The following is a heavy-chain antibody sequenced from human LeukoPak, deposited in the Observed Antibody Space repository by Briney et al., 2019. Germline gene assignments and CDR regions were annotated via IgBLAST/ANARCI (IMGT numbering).Heavy chain of an antibody. Sequence: PSETLSLTCTVSGGFTSPYKWNWIRQPPGKGLEWIGYIYNSGSTNYNPSLKSRVTISVDTSKNQFSLKLSSVSAADTAVYYCARENVAAAGTGGEVDPWGQGTLVTVSS. CDR1: GGFTSPYK. V-gene: IGHV4-4*08. CDR2: IYNSGST. CDR3: ARENVAAAGTGGEVDP. D-gene: IGHD6-13*01. J-gene: IGHJ5*02.